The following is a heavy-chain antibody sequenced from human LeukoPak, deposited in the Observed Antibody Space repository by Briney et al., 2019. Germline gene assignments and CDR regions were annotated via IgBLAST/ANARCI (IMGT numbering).Heavy chain of an antibody. D-gene: IGHD6-19*01. V-gene: IGHV5-51*01. Sequence: GGPLRLSCKGSVYTFTSYWIGWVRHRPGKGLEWGGLLYPGDAVINYSPSFQGEVTMSAEKIISTAYLQWSSLKASDTAMYYCARRFSSGWYFDNWGQGILVTVSS. CDR2: LYPGDAVI. CDR1: VYTFTSYW. J-gene: IGHJ4*02. CDR3: ARRFSSGWYFDN.